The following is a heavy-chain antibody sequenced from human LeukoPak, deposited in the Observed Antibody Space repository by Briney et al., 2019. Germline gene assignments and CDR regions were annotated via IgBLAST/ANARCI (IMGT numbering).Heavy chain of an antibody. D-gene: IGHD6-19*01. CDR1: GFAFSYNT. V-gene: IGHV3-23*01. CDR2: VNGSGVVT. CDR3: AKQSSIFDY. J-gene: IGHJ4*02. Sequence: PGGSLRLSCAASGFAFSYNTMNWVRQAPGKGLEWVSAVNGSGVVTHYAASVRGRFTISRDNSKNTLYLQMNSLRAEDTAVYYCAKQSSIFDYWDQGTLVTVSS.